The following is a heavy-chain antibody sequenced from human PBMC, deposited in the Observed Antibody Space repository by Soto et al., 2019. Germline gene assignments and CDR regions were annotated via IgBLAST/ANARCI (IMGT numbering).Heavy chain of an antibody. J-gene: IGHJ5*02. CDR3: ARAGSITIFGVVITNNWFDP. D-gene: IGHD3-3*01. CDR2: ISAYNGNT. V-gene: IGHV1-18*01. Sequence: ASVKVSCKASGYTCTSYGISWVRQAPGQGLEWMGWISAYNGNTNYAQKLQGRVTMTTDTSTSTAYMELRSLRSDDTAVYYCARAGSITIFGVVITNNWFDPWGQGTLVTVSS. CDR1: GYTCTSYG.